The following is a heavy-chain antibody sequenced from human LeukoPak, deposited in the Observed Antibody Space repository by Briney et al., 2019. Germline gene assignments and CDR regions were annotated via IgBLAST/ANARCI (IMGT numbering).Heavy chain of an antibody. Sequence: SETLSLTCTVSGGSISSYYWSWIRQPPGKGLEWIGYIYYSGSTNYNPSLKSRVTISVDTSKNQFSLKLSSVTAADPAVYYCAREHIVVVTAGYYYYGMDVWGQGTTVTVSS. CDR2: IYYSGST. J-gene: IGHJ6*02. CDR1: GGSISSYY. D-gene: IGHD2-21*02. V-gene: IGHV4-59*01. CDR3: AREHIVVVTAGYYYYGMDV.